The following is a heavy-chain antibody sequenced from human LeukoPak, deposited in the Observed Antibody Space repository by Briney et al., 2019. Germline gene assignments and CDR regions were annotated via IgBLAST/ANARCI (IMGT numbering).Heavy chain of an antibody. CDR3: AKEVLGGNYGDYAVDY. Sequence: GGSLRLSCAASGFTFNSYWMSWVRQAPGKGLEWVSSVSGSGSHTYYADSVERRFTISRDNCKNTLHLQMHRLRAEDTALYYCAKEVLGGNYGDYAVDYWGQGTLVTVSS. J-gene: IGHJ4*02. CDR1: GFTFNSYW. CDR2: VSGSGSHT. D-gene: IGHD4-17*01. V-gene: IGHV3-23*01.